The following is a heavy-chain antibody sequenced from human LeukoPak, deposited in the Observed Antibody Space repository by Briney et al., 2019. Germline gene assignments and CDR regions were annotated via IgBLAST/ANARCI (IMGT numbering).Heavy chain of an antibody. Sequence: GGSLRLSCAASGFTFSSYGMHWVRQAPGKGLEWVAFIRYDGSNKYYADSVKGRFTISRDNSKNTLYLQMNSLRAEDMALYYCAKDRRIAVSGTVPDYWGQGTLVTVSS. V-gene: IGHV3-30*02. D-gene: IGHD6-19*01. J-gene: IGHJ4*02. CDR3: AKDRRIAVSGTVPDY. CDR1: GFTFSSYG. CDR2: IRYDGSNK.